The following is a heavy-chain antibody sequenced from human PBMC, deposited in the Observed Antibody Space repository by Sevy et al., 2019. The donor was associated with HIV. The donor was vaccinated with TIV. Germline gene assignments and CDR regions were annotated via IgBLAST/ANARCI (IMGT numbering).Heavy chain of an antibody. CDR1: GFTFSSYW. CDR2: IKQDMSEK. J-gene: IGHJ4*02. CDR3: ARAQQVTMLVVIGGLYFDF. Sequence: GGSLSLSCAASGFTFSSYWMTWVRQAPGKGLEWVDNIKQDMSEKYYADSVKGRFTTSRDNARNSLYLQMESLRAEDTAVYYCARAQQVTMLVVIGGLYFDFWGQGTLVTVSS. V-gene: IGHV3-7*01. D-gene: IGHD3-22*01.